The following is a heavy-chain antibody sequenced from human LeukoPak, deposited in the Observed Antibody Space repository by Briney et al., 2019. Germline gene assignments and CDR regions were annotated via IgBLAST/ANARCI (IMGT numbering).Heavy chain of an antibody. CDR3: AKDIEPRAAAGTFWFDP. CDR2: ISWNSGII. CDR1: GFTFDDYA. J-gene: IGHJ5*02. V-gene: IGHV3-9*03. D-gene: IGHD6-13*01. Sequence: PGRSLRLSCAASGFTFDDYAMHWVRQAPGKGLEWVSGISWNSGIIVYADSVKGRFTISRDNAKNSLYLQMNSLRAEDMALYYCAKDIEPRAAAGTFWFDPWGQGTLVTVSS.